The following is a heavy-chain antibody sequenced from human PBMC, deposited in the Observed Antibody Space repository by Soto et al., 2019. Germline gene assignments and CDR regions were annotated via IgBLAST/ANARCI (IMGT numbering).Heavy chain of an antibody. J-gene: IGHJ3*01. V-gene: IGHV3-30-3*01. CDR2: VAHDGTSK. Sequence: VGSLRLSCASSAFTFSNHSMHCVRRSPGKWLEWVALVAHDGTSKYYAGSVKGRFTISSDKSTNTLFLQMDCLDTEDTAVYYCARDRSIPGPVAEIELWGRGIRDTLSS. CDR1: AFTFSNHS. CDR3: ARDRSIPGPVAEIEL. D-gene: IGHD6-19*01.